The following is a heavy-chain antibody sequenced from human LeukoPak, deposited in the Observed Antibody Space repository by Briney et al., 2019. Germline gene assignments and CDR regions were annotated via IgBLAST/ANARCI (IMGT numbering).Heavy chain of an antibody. CDR3: AAFPDSGVVVITDGQTSYFFEY. V-gene: IGHV1-2*02. CDR2: INPNSGGT. Sequence: ASVKVSCKASGYTFTGYYMHWVRQAPGQGLEWMGWINPNSGGTNYAQKFQGRVTMTRDTSISTAYMELSSLRSEDTAVYYCAAFPDSGVVVITDGQTSYFFEYWGQGTLVTVSS. D-gene: IGHD3-22*01. CDR1: GYTFTGYY. J-gene: IGHJ4*02.